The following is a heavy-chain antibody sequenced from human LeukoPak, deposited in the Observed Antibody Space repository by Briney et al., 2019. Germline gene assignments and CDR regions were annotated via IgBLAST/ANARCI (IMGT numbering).Heavy chain of an antibody. V-gene: IGHV3-23*01. J-gene: IGHJ4*02. CDR2: VSGSGGST. CDR3: AKAIWMTTVTPDY. D-gene: IGHD4-11*01. Sequence: GGSLRLSCAASGFTFSSYAMSWVRQAPGKGLEWVSAVSGSGGSTYYADSVKGRFTISRDNSKNTLYLQMNSLRAEDTAVYYCAKAIWMTTVTPDYWGQGTLDTVSS. CDR1: GFTFSSYA.